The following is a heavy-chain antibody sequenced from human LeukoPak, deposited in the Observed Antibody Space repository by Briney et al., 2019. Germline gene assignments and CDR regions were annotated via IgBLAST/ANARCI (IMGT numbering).Heavy chain of an antibody. Sequence: GGSLRLSCAASGFTFSSYEMNWVRQAPGKGLEWVSYISSSGSTIYYADSVKGRFTISRDNAKNSLYLQMNSLRAEDTAVYYCARDRHSSSWYGGVDYWGQGALVTVSS. CDR1: GFTFSSYE. V-gene: IGHV3-48*03. D-gene: IGHD6-13*01. J-gene: IGHJ4*02. CDR3: ARDRHSSSWYGGVDY. CDR2: ISSSGSTI.